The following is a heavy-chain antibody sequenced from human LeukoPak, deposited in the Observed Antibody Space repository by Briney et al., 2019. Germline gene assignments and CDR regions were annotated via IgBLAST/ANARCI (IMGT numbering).Heavy chain of an antibody. V-gene: IGHV4-38-2*02. Sequence: SETLSLTCTVSGYSISSGYYWGWIRQPPGKGLEWIGSIYHSGSTYYNPSLKSRVTISVDTSKNQFSLKLSSVTAADTAVYYCARDLSSSSSRGYFDYWGQGTLVTVSS. CDR1: GYSISSGYY. CDR3: ARDLSSSSSRGYFDY. D-gene: IGHD6-13*01. J-gene: IGHJ4*02. CDR2: IYHSGST.